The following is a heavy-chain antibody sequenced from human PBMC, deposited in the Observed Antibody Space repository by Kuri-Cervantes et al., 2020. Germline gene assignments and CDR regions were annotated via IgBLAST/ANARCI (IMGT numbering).Heavy chain of an antibody. CDR2: IIPIFGTA. CDR1: GGTFSSYA. Sequence: SVKVSCKASGGTFSSYAISWVRQAPGQGLEWMGGIIPIFGTANYAQKFQGRVTITADESTSTAYMELSSLRSGDTAVYYCASPRDYGDYVWFDPWGQGTLVTVSS. D-gene: IGHD4-17*01. CDR3: ASPRDYGDYVWFDP. V-gene: IGHV1-69*13. J-gene: IGHJ5*02.